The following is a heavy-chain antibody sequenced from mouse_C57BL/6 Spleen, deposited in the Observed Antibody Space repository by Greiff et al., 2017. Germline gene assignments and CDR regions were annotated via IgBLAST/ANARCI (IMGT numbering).Heavy chain of an antibody. J-gene: IGHJ3*01. D-gene: IGHD2-1*01. Sequence: EVMLVESGGGLVKPGGSLKLSCAASGFTFSSYAMSWVRQTPEKRLEWVATISDGGSYTYYPDNVKGRFTISRDNAKNNLYLQMSHLKSEDTAMYYCARDGGYYGNYAWFAYWGQGTLVTVSA. CDR3: ARDGGYYGNYAWFAY. V-gene: IGHV5-4*01. CDR2: ISDGGSYT. CDR1: GFTFSSYA.